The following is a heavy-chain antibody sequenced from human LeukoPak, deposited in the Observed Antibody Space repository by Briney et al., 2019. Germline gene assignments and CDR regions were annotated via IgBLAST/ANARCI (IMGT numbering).Heavy chain of an antibody. V-gene: IGHV3-30*02. CDR2: IRYDGSER. J-gene: IGHJ5*02. Sequence: GGSLRLSCAASGFTFSDYGMHWVRQAPGRGLEWVAFIRYDGSERYYADSVKGRFTISRDNAKNSLYLQMNSLRDEDTAVYYCARGPPFDPWGQGTLVTVSS. CDR3: ARGPPFDP. CDR1: GFTFSDYG.